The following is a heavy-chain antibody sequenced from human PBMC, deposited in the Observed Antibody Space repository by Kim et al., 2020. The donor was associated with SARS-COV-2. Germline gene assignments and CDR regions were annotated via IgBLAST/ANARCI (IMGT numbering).Heavy chain of an antibody. CDR2: INHSGST. D-gene: IGHD2-2*01. J-gene: IGHJ4*02. CDR1: GGSFSGYY. V-gene: IGHV4-34*01. Sequence: SETLSLTCAVYGGSFSGYYWSWIRQPPGKGLEWIGEINHSGSTNYNPSLKSRVTISVDTSKNQFSLKLSSVTAADTAVYYCAHRESSTSGNQSWGQGTLVTVSS. CDR3: AHRESSTSGNQS.